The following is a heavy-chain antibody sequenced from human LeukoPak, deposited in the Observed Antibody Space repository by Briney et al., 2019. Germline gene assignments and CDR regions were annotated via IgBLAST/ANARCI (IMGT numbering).Heavy chain of an antibody. Sequence: SETLSLTCTVSGGSFTTYYWSWIRQPAGRGLEWIGHIDSSGTTNYNPSLKSRVTMSVDTSKNQFSLKLSSVTAADTAVYYCARDLGYCSSTSCPGWFDPWGQGTLVTVSS. J-gene: IGHJ5*02. D-gene: IGHD2-2*03. CDR1: GGSFTTYY. CDR2: IDSSGTT. V-gene: IGHV4-4*07. CDR3: ARDLGYCSSTSCPGWFDP.